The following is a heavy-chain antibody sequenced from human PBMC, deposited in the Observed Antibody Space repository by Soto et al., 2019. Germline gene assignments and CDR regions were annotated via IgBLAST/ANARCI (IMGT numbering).Heavy chain of an antibody. Sequence: KQSQTLSLTCTVSGGSISSSSYYWGWIRQPPGKGLEWIGSIYYSGSTYYNPSLKSRVTISVDTSKNQFSLKLSSVTAADTAVYYCARQSPGTEKDKYYDFWSGYYTVWFDPWGQGTLVTVSS. CDR3: ARQSPGTEKDKYYDFWSGYYTVWFDP. CDR2: IYYSGST. J-gene: IGHJ5*02. D-gene: IGHD3-3*01. CDR1: GGSISSSSYY. V-gene: IGHV4-39*01.